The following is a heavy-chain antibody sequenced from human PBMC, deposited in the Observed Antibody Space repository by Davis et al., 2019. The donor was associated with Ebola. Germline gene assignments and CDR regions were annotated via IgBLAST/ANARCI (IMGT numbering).Heavy chain of an antibody. CDR3: ARRGSSGWYLLDY. J-gene: IGHJ4*02. D-gene: IGHD6-19*01. Sequence: GESLKISCAAPGFTFSSYSMNWVRQAPGKGLEWVSSISSSSSYIYYADSVKGRFTISRDNAKNSLYLQMNSLRAEDTAVYYCARRGSSGWYLLDYWGQGTLVTVSS. V-gene: IGHV3-21*01. CDR1: GFTFSSYS. CDR2: ISSSSSYI.